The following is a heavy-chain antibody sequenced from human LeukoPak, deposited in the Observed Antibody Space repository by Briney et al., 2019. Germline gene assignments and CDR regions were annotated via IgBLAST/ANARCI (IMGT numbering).Heavy chain of an antibody. V-gene: IGHV3-33*06. CDR2: IWYDGSNK. CDR1: GFTFSSYG. CDR3: AKQIAVAGGFDY. D-gene: IGHD6-19*01. J-gene: IGHJ4*02. Sequence: PGRSLRLSCAASGFTFSSYGMHWVRQAPGKGLEWVAVIWYDGSNKYYADSVKGRFTISRDNSKNTLYLQMNSLRAEDTAVYYCAKQIAVAGGFDYWGQGTLVTVSS.